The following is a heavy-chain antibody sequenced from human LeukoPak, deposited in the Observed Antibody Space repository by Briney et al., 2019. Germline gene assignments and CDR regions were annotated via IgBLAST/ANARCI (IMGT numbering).Heavy chain of an antibody. Sequence: SETLSLTCTVSGYSISSGYYWGWIRQPPGKGLEWIGSSSHSGSTYYNPSLKSRVTISVDTSKNQFSLRLSSVIAADTAVYYCARTYGSGSYQIDYWGQGTLVTVSS. D-gene: IGHD3-10*01. CDR1: GYSISSGYY. CDR3: ARTYGSGSYQIDY. V-gene: IGHV4-38-2*02. CDR2: SSHSGST. J-gene: IGHJ4*02.